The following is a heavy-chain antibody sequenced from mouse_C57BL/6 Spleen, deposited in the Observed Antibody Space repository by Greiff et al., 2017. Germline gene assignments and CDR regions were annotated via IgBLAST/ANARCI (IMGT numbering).Heavy chain of an antibody. Sequence: QVQLQQSGAELVRPGASVTLSCKASGYTFTDYEMHWVKQTPVHGLEWIGAIDPETGGTAYNQKFKGKAILTADKSSSTAYMELRSLTSEDSAVYYCTRCYSNFYAMDYWGQGTSVTVSS. CDR3: TRCYSNFYAMDY. J-gene: IGHJ4*01. CDR1: GYTFTDYE. V-gene: IGHV1-15*01. D-gene: IGHD2-5*01. CDR2: IDPETGGT.